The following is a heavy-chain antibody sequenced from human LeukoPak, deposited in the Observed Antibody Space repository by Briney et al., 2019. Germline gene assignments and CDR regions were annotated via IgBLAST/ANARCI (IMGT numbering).Heavy chain of an antibody. Sequence: PSETLSLTCTVSGGSISSSSYYWGWIRQPPGKGLKWIGSIYYSGSTHYNPSLKSRVTISVDTSKNQFSLKLSSVTAADTAVYYCARWVKGYYYDSSGYPGFDYWGQGTLVTVSS. CDR3: ARWVKGYYYDSSGYPGFDY. D-gene: IGHD3-22*01. J-gene: IGHJ4*02. V-gene: IGHV4-39*01. CDR1: GGSISSSSYY. CDR2: IYYSGST.